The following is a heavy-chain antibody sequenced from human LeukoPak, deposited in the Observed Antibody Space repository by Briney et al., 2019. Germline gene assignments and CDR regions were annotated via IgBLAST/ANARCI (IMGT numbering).Heavy chain of an antibody. V-gene: IGHV3-53*01. Sequence: GGSLRLSCAASGFTVSSNYMSWVRQAPGKGLEWVSVIYSGGSTYYADSVKGRFTISRDNSKNTLYLQMNSLRAGDTAVYYCASAMTTVTRLGYWGQGTLVTVSS. J-gene: IGHJ4*02. CDR2: IYSGGST. D-gene: IGHD4-17*01. CDR1: GFTVSSNY. CDR3: ASAMTTVTRLGY.